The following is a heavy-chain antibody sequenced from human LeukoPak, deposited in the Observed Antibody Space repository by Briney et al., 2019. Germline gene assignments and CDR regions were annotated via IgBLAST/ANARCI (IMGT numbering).Heavy chain of an antibody. CDR2: IIPIFGTA. Sequence: ASVKVSCKAFGGTFSIYAISWVRQAPGQGLEWMGGIIPIFGTANYAQKFQGRVTITADESTSTAYMELSSLRSEDTAVYYCARSVGYCSSTTCWYYFDYWGQGTLVTVSS. V-gene: IGHV1-69*13. CDR1: GGTFSIYA. CDR3: ARSVGYCSSTTCWYYFDY. J-gene: IGHJ4*02. D-gene: IGHD2-2*01.